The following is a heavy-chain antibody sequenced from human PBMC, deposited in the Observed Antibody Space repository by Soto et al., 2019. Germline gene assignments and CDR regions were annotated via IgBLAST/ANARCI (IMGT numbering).Heavy chain of an antibody. V-gene: IGHV3-23*01. Sequence: EVQLLESGGALVQPGGSLRLSCAASGFTFSSYAMNWVRQAPGKGLEWVSTISGSGGSTYYADSVKGRYTISRDTSKDTLYMQMTSLRAEDTAVYYWPKEGGPGYYYMGVWGKGTTVTVSS. CDR2: ISGSGGST. CDR1: GFTFSSYA. D-gene: IGHD3-16*01. J-gene: IGHJ6*03. CDR3: PKEGGPGYYYMGV.